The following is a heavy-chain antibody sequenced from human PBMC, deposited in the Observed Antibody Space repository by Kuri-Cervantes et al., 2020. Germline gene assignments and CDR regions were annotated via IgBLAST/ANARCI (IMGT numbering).Heavy chain of an antibody. CDR1: GGTFSSYA. J-gene: IGHJ4*02. Sequence: SVKVSCKASGGTFSSYAISWVRQAPGQGLEWMGGIIPIFGTANYAQKFQGRVTITADESTSTAYMELSSLRSEDTAVYYCATGALYSYGYEPALDYWGQGTLVTVSS. CDR2: IIPIFGTA. CDR3: ATGALYSYGYEPALDY. D-gene: IGHD5-18*01. V-gene: IGHV1-69*13.